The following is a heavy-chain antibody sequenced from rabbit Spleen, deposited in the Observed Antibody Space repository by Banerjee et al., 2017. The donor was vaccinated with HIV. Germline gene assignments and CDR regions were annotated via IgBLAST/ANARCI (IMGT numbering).Heavy chain of an antibody. D-gene: IGHD1-1*01. Sequence: QEQLKESGGGLVQPEGSLTLTCTASGFSFSSSYYICWVRQAPGKGLEWIGCINTGSSGSTYFATWAKGRFTISKTSSTTVTLQMTRLTAADTATYFCARDTSSSFSSYGMDLWGPGTLSPS. CDR1: GFSFSSSYY. V-gene: IGHV1S45*01. CDR3: ARDTSSSFSSYGMDL. J-gene: IGHJ6*01. CDR2: INTGSSGST.